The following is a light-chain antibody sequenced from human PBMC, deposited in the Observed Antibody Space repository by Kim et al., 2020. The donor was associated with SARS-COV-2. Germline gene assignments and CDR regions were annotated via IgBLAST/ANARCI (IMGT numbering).Light chain of an antibody. CDR1: QGISSG. CDR2: AAS. V-gene: IGKV1-27*01. Sequence: GSVGDGVTITGRASQGISSGLAWYQQKPGTAPKLLIYAASALRSGVPSRFSGSGSGTDFTLTITSLQPEDVAVYYCQQCKGAPWKFGHGTKVDIK. J-gene: IGKJ1*01. CDR3: QQCKGAPWK.